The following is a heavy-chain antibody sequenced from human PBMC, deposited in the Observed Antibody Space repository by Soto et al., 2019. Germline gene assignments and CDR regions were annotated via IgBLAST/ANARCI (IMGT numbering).Heavy chain of an antibody. CDR3: ARVVGDFRSGYQAGSFLY. CDR2: IYYSGST. CDR1: GGSISSGGYY. D-gene: IGHD3-3*01. J-gene: IGHJ4*03. V-gene: IGHV4-31*03. Sequence: PSETLSLTCTVSGGSISSGGYYWSWIRQHPGKGLEWIGYIYYSGSTYYNPSLKSRVTISVDTSKNQFSLKLSSVTAADTAVYYCARVVGDFRSGYQAGSFLYSYQGTLGT.